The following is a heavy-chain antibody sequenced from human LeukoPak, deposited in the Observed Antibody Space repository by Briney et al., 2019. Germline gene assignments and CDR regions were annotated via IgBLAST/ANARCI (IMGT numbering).Heavy chain of an antibody. Sequence: GGSLRLSCAASGFTFSGYAMSCVRQAPGKGLEWVSSITSSGANTHFADSVKGRFTISRDNSKDTLYLQMSRLRAEDTAVYFCARGYVDTAMLTWGQGTLVTVSS. CDR1: GFTFSGYA. CDR3: ARGYVDTAMLT. J-gene: IGHJ5*02. CDR2: ITSSGANT. D-gene: IGHD5-18*01. V-gene: IGHV3-23*01.